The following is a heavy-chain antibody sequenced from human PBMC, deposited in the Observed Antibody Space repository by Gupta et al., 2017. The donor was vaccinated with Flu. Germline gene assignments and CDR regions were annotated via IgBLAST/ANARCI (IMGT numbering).Heavy chain of an antibody. J-gene: IGHJ4*02. CDR3: ARRGFVVVTATDY. CDR2: ISSGGRTK. D-gene: IGHD2-21*02. Sequence: QVQLVESGGGLVKPGGSLRLSCVASGFTLSDYDMIWIRQAPGKGLEWISYISSGGRTKNYADFVKGRFTISRDNTKNSVYLQMNSLRAEDTAVYYCARRGFVVVTATDYWGQGTLVTVSP. CDR1: GFTLSDYD. V-gene: IGHV3-11*01.